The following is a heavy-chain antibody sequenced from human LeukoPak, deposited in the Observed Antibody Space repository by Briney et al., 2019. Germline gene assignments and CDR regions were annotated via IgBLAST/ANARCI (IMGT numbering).Heavy chain of an antibody. J-gene: IGHJ4*02. D-gene: IGHD2-15*01. CDR3: ATHSGTYWYSFDY. V-gene: IGHV3-66*01. Sequence: GGSLRLSCAAFGLTVSSAYMTWVRQAPGKGLEWVSILYSGGTSYYADSVEGRFTISRDDSNNTLYLQLNNLRAEDTAVYYCATHSGTYWYSFDYWGQGSLVTVTS. CDR2: LYSGGTS. CDR1: GLTVSSAY.